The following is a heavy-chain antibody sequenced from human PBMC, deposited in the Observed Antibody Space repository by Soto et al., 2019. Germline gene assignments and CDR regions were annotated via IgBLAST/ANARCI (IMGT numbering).Heavy chain of an antibody. CDR1: GFTFSSYA. V-gene: IGHV3-23*01. CDR3: AKDLDTMTNAFDI. D-gene: IGHD3-22*01. Sequence: GGSLRLSCAASGFTFSSYARSWVRQAPGKGLEWVSAISGSGGSTYYADSVKGRFTISRDNSKNTLYLQMNSLRAEDTAVYYGAKDLDTMTNAFDIWGQGTMVTVSS. J-gene: IGHJ3*02. CDR2: ISGSGGST.